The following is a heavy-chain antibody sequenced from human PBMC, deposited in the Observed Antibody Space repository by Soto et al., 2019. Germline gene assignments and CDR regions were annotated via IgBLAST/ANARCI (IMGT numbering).Heavy chain of an antibody. CDR3: ARGRRGYYYGMDV. Sequence: SETLSLTCAVYGGSFSGYYWSLIRQPPGKGLELIGGINHSGSTNYNPSLKSRVTISVDTSKNQFSLKLSSVTAADTAVYYYARGRRGYYYGMDVWGQGTTVTVSS. V-gene: IGHV4-34*01. CDR1: GGSFSGYY. J-gene: IGHJ6*02. CDR2: INHSGST.